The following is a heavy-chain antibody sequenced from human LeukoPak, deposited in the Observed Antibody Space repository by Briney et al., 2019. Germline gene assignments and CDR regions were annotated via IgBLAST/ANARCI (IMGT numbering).Heavy chain of an antibody. D-gene: IGHD2-15*01. CDR1: SGSISNYY. Sequence: PSETLSLTCTVPSGSISNYYWSWIRQSPGKGLEWIGYIYYTGSTNYNPSLKNRVTILVDTSNNQFSLKLSSVTAADTAVYYCARGFCSGGHCYRTFFDYWGQGTLVTVSS. CDR2: IYYTGST. CDR3: ARGFCSGGHCYRTFFDY. J-gene: IGHJ4*02. V-gene: IGHV4-59*01.